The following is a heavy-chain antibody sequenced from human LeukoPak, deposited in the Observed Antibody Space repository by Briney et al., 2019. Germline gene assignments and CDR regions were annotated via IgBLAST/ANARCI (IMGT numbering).Heavy chain of an antibody. CDR2: IRCKAYGATT. V-gene: IGHV3-49*03. Sequence: GGSLRLSCTASGFTFGDYAMSWFRQAQGNGWEWVGFIRCKAYGATTEYAASVKGRFTISRDDSKSIAYLQMNSLKTEDTAAYYCTASSVGGIWGQGTLVTVSS. D-gene: IGHD6-19*01. CDR3: TASSVGGI. CDR1: GFTFGDYA. J-gene: IGHJ4*02.